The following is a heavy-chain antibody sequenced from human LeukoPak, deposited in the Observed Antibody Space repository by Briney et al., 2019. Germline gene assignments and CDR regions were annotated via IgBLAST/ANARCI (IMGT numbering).Heavy chain of an antibody. V-gene: IGHV1-69*13. CDR1: GGTFSSYA. Sequence: ASVKVSCKASGGTFSSYAINWVRQAPGQGLEWMGGIIPIFGTANYAQRFQGRVTITADESTSTAYMELSSLRSEDAAVYYCARETLGGRGYYYYGMDVWGQGTTVTVSS. CDR2: IIPIFGTA. D-gene: IGHD4-23*01. J-gene: IGHJ6*02. CDR3: ARETLGGRGYYYYGMDV.